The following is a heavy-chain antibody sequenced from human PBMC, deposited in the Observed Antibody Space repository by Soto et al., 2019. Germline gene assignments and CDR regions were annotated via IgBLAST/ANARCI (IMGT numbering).Heavy chain of an antibody. CDR3: ARGRYYFDY. Sequence: PSETLSLTCAVSGGSISSGGYSWSWIRQPPGKGLEWIGYVYHSGSTYYSPSLKSRVTISVDRSKNQFSLKLSSVTAADTAVYYCARGRYYFDYWGQGTLVTVSS. CDR2: VYHSGST. CDR1: GGSISSGGYS. J-gene: IGHJ4*02. V-gene: IGHV4-30-2*01. D-gene: IGHD3-16*02.